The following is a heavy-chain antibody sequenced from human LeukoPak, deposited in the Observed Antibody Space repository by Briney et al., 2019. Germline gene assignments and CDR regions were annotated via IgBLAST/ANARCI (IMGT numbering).Heavy chain of an antibody. J-gene: IGHJ5*02. D-gene: IGHD6-19*01. V-gene: IGHV3-66*01. CDR1: GFTVSSNY. Sequence: GGSLRLSCAASGFTVSSNYMSWVRQAPGKGLEWVSIIYSGGETYYADSVKGRFTISRDNSKNTLCLQMNSLRAEDTAVYYCARDRPPQGIAVAAWGQGTLVTVSS. CDR3: ARDRPPQGIAVAA. CDR2: IYSGGET.